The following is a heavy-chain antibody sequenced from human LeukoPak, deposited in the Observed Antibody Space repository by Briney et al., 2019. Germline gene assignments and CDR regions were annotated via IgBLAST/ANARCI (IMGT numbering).Heavy chain of an antibody. J-gene: IGHJ4*02. D-gene: IGHD6-6*01. CDR1: XXTXPGYY. Sequence: ASVKVSCXXXXXTXPGYYMHWVRQAPGQGLEWMGWINPNSGGTNYAQKFQGRVTMTRDTSISTAYMELSRLRSDDTAVYYCAREHSSSSGKVFDYWGQGTLVTVSS. V-gene: IGHV1-2*02. CDR3: AREHSSSSGKVFDY. CDR2: INPNSGGT.